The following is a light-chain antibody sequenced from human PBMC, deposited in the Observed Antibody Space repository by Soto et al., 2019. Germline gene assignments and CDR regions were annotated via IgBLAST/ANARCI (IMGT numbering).Light chain of an antibody. CDR1: QIITSY. CDR3: QLRRYWPPTYT. CDR2: DTF. V-gene: IGKV3-11*01. Sequence: EIVLTQSPATLSLSPGTGATLSCRASQIITSYLTWYQQRPGQAPRLLIYDTFTRATGIPARFSDKGAGTDFTLTIRSLEPEDSSVYFLQLRRYWPPTYTFGQGTKLE. J-gene: IGKJ2*01.